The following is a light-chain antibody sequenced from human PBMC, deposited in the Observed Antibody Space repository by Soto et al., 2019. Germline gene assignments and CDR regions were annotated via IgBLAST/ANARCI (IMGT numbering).Light chain of an antibody. Sequence: DIVMTQSPDSLTVSLGERATINCKSSQSVLYSPNNKNYLAWYQQKPGQPPKLFINWASTRESGVPDRFSGSGSGTDFTLTISSLQAEDVAVYYCQQYYSTPLTFGGGTKVEIK. J-gene: IGKJ4*01. CDR2: WAS. CDR1: QSVLYSPNNKNY. CDR3: QQYYSTPLT. V-gene: IGKV4-1*01.